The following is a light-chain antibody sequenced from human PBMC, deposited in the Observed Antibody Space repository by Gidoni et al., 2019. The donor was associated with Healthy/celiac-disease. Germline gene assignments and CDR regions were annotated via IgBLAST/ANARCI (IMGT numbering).Light chain of an antibody. CDR2: GAS. CDR1: QSVRSSY. CDR3: QQYGSSPRT. Sequence: EIVLTQSPGTLSLSPGDRATLSCRASQSVRSSYLAWYQQKPGQAPRLLIYGASSRDPGIPDRFSGSGSGTDFTLTISRLEPEDFAVYYCQQYGSSPRTFGQGTKVEIK. J-gene: IGKJ1*01. V-gene: IGKV3-20*01.